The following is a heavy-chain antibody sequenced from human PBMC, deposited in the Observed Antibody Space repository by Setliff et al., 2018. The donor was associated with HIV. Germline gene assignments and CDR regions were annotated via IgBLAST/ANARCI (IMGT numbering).Heavy chain of an antibody. Sequence: ASVKVSCKASGHTPRHYGINWVRQAPGQGLEWVGSLIPVLGEPHYAPRFQGRVTITADDSTNTAYMELSNLRFDDTATYYCARGVLYGLSEYWGTGSLVTVSS. CDR2: LIPVLGEP. CDR3: ARGVLYGLSEY. J-gene: IGHJ4*02. V-gene: IGHV1-69*11. D-gene: IGHD3-10*01. CDR1: GHTPRHYG.